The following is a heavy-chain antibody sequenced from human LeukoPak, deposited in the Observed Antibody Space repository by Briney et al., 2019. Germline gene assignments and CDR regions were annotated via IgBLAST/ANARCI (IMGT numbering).Heavy chain of an antibody. CDR2: ISDDGSRQ. CDR1: GFTFSNYA. Sequence: GGSLNLTCAATGFTFSNYASHWGRQAPGKGLEWVAFISDDGSRQHYADSVKGRFTISRDNSKNTLNLQMNSLRAEDTAVYYCAREQYGSDDALDIWGHGRLLSVSS. D-gene: IGHD3-10*01. CDR3: AREQYGSDDALDI. J-gene: IGHJ3*02. V-gene: IGHV3-30-3*01.